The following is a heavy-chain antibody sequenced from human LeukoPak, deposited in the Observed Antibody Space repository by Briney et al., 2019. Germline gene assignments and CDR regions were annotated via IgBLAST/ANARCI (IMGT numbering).Heavy chain of an antibody. J-gene: IGHJ4*02. CDR3: ASSMWFGMRKIDY. Sequence: GGSLRLSCAASGFTFSSYWMSWVRQAPGKGLEWVANINQDGSEKYYVDSVKGRFTISRDNAKNSLYLQINSLRAEDTAMYYCASSMWFGMRKIDYWGQETLVTVSS. D-gene: IGHD3-10*01. CDR1: GFTFSSYW. V-gene: IGHV3-7*03. CDR2: INQDGSEK.